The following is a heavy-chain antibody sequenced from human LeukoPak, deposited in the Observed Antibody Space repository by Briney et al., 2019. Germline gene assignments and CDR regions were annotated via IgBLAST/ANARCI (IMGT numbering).Heavy chain of an antibody. Sequence: GGSLRLSCAASGFSFSSYAMSWVRHAPGKGLEWVSVISGSGGSTYYADSDNVRFTNSRDNSKTTLYLQMNSRRAEDTAVYYCAKDIIGATRFDYWGQGTLLTVSS. J-gene: IGHJ4*02. CDR3: AKDIIGATRFDY. V-gene: IGHV3-23*01. D-gene: IGHD1-26*01. CDR2: ISGSGGST. CDR1: GFSFSSYA.